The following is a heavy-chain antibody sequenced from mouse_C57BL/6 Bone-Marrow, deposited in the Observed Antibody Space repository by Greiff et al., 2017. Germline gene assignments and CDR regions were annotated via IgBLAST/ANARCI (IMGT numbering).Heavy chain of an antibody. V-gene: IGHV1-26*01. CDR2: INPNNGGT. D-gene: IGHD2-5*01. J-gene: IGHJ4*01. CDR3: AGNSNRAMDY. CDR1: GYTFTDYY. Sequence: EVQLQQSGPELVKPGASVKISCKASGYTFTDYYMNWVKQSHGKSLEWIGDINPNNGGTSYNQKFKGKATLTVDKSSSTAYMELRSLTSEDSAVYYCAGNSNRAMDYWGQGTSVTVAS.